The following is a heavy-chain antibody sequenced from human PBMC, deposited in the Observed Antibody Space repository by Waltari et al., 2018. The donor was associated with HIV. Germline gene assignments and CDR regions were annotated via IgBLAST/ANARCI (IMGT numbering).Heavy chain of an antibody. Sequence: QLQMGQSGTEVKKPGDSVKVSCRASGDPVADSYIHWMRQAPGQGLEWMGWISPNTGGTNYPQNFQGRVTLTRDTSISTVFLELRSLRSDDSAIYYCAREKRLGLDGMDVWGPGTTVIVSS. CDR1: GDPVADSY. D-gene: IGHD6-19*01. J-gene: IGHJ6*02. V-gene: IGHV1-2*02. CDR2: ISPNTGGT. CDR3: AREKRLGLDGMDV.